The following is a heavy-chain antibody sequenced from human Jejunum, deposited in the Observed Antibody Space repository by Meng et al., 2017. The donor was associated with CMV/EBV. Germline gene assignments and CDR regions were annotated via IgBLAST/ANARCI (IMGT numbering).Heavy chain of an antibody. D-gene: IGHD5-12*01. V-gene: IGHV3-74*01. Sequence: SCAAAGCTFRSYWRHWVRQALGKGLVWLSRISGDGSGINYADSVEGRLTISRDNAKNTLYLQINSHRADDTAVYYCARGSTGYGNFDYWGQGTRGT. J-gene: IGHJ4*02. CDR3: ARGSTGYGNFDY. CDR2: ISGDGSGI. CDR1: GCTFRSYW.